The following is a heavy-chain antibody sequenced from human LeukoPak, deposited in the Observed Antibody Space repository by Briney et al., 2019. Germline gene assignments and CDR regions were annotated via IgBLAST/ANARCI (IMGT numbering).Heavy chain of an antibody. CDR2: INHSGST. Sequence: SETLSLTCTVYGGSFSGYYWSWIRQPPGKGLEWIGEINHSGSTNYNPSLKSRVTISVDTSKNQFSLKLSSVTAADTAVYYCARGPPRMTTVTTSSLDYWGQGTLVTVSS. CDR1: GGSFSGYY. V-gene: IGHV4-34*01. J-gene: IGHJ4*02. D-gene: IGHD4-17*01. CDR3: ARGPPRMTTVTTSSLDY.